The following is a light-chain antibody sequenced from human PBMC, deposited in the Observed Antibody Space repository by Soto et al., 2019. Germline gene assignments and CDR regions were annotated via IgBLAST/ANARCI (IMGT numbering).Light chain of an antibody. CDR2: EVS. CDR1: SSDVGGYNY. J-gene: IGLJ1*01. Sequence: ALTQPASVSGSPGQSITISCTGSSSDVGGYNYVSWYQQHPGKAPKLMIYEVSNRPSGVSNRFSGSKSGNTASLTISGLQAEDEADYYCNSFASSSTFVFGNGTKVTVL. CDR3: NSFASSSTFV. V-gene: IGLV2-14*01.